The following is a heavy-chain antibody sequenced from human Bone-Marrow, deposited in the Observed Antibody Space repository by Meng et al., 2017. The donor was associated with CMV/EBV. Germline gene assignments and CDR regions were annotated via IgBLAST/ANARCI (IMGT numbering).Heavy chain of an antibody. V-gene: IGHV2-5*01. CDR3: AHRRASYDYALS. D-gene: IGHD3-16*01. CDR1: GFSLSTSGVG. J-gene: IGHJ4*02. Sequence: FSGFSLSTSGVGVGWIRQPPGKALEWLALIYWNDDKRYSPSLKSRLTITKDTSKNQVVLTMTNMDPVDTATYYRAHRRASYDYALSWGQGTLVTVSS. CDR2: IYWNDDK.